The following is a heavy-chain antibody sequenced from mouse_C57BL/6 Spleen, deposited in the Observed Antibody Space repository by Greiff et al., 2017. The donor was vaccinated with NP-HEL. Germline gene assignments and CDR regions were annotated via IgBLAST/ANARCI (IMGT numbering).Heavy chain of an antibody. D-gene: IGHD1-1*01. CDR1: GFTFTDYY. CDR3: ARSYYYGAMNY. J-gene: IGHJ4*01. V-gene: IGHV7-3*01. Sequence: EVMLVESGGGLVQPGGSLSLSCAASGFTFTDYYMSWVRQPPGKALEWLGFIRNKANGYTTEYSASVKGRFTISRDNSQSILYLQMNALRAEDSATYYFARSYYYGAMNYWGQGTSVTVSS. CDR2: IRNKANGYTT.